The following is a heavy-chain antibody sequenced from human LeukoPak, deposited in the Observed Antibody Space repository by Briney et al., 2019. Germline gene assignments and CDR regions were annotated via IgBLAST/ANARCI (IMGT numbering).Heavy chain of an antibody. CDR3: ARGGDGYNYAFDM. J-gene: IGHJ3*02. D-gene: IGHD5-24*01. V-gene: IGHV3-53*05. CDR1: GFTLRSNY. Sequence: GGSLRLSCAASGFTLRSNYMSWVRQAPGKGLEWVSLLLSGGTTIYADSVKGRFTISRDNSKNTLYLQMNSLRAEDTAVYYCARGGDGYNYAFDMWGQGTMVTVSS. CDR2: LLSGGTT.